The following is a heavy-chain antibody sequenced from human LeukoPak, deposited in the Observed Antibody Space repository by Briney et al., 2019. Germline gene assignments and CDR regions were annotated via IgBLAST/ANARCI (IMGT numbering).Heavy chain of an antibody. Sequence: GGSLRLSCAASGFTFSSYNMNWVRQAPGKGLEWVSSITSGSSYIYYADSVKGRFTISRDNAKNSLYLQINSLRAEDTAVYYCARDPYSGSYGNYYYYFMDVWGKGTTVTISS. V-gene: IGHV3-21*01. J-gene: IGHJ6*03. CDR2: ITSGSSYI. CDR1: GFTFSSYN. D-gene: IGHD1-26*01. CDR3: ARDPYSGSYGNYYYYFMDV.